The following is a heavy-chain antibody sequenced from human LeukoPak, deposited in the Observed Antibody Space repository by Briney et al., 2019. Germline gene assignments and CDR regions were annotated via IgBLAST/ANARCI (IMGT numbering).Heavy chain of an antibody. Sequence: GGSLRLSCVASGFTFSSFGMHWVRQAPGKGLEWVALISSVGTSDYYADSLKGRFTISRDNFKNTLYLQMNSLRPEDTAMYYCAKLSNDSSAYREDYWGQGTLVTVSS. J-gene: IGHJ4*02. CDR3: AKLSNDSSAYREDY. D-gene: IGHD3-22*01. CDR1: GFTFSSFG. CDR2: ISSVGTSD. V-gene: IGHV3-30*18.